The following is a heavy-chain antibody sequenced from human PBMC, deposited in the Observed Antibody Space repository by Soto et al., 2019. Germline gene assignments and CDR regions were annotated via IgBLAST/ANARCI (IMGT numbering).Heavy chain of an antibody. CDR1: GGSFSGYY. CDR3: ARGKVRGVIITRPYNWFDP. D-gene: IGHD3-10*01. J-gene: IGHJ5*02. V-gene: IGHV4-34*01. Sequence: SETLSLTCALYGGSFSGYYWSWIRQPPGKGLEWIGEINHSGSTNYNPSLKSRVTISVDTSKNQFSLKLSSVTAADTAVYYCARGKVRGVIITRPYNWFDPWGQGTLVTVSS. CDR2: INHSGST.